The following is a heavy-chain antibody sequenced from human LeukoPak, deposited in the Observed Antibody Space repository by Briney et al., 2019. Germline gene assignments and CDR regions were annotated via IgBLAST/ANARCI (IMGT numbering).Heavy chain of an antibody. CDR1: GDSISTYY. Sequence: SETLSLTCIVSGDSISTYYCNWIRQPPGKGLECIGYIHYSGITDYNPSLEMRVTISLDTSKNQCSLKLSSVTTADTAVYYCERHSTGGAGFDYWGQGTLVSVSS. CDR3: ERHSTGGAGFDY. CDR2: IHYSGIT. D-gene: IGHD7-27*01. V-gene: IGHV4-59*08. J-gene: IGHJ4*02.